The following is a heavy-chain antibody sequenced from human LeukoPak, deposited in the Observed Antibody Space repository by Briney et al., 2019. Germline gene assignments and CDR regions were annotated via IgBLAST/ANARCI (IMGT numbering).Heavy chain of an antibody. J-gene: IGHJ3*02. CDR1: GFTFSSYA. CDR2: ISGSGGST. V-gene: IGHV3-23*01. Sequence: GGSLRLSCAASGFTFSSYAMSWVRQAPGKGLEWVSAISGSGGSTYYADSVKGRFTISRDNSKNTLYLQMNSLRAEDTAVYYCAKLAYCGGDCYSPPDAFDIWGQGTMVTVSS. D-gene: IGHD2-21*02. CDR3: AKLAYCGGDCYSPPDAFDI.